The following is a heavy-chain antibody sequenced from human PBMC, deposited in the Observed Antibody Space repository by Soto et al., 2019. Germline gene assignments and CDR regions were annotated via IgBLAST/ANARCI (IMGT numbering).Heavy chain of an antibody. CDR1: GGSISSFY. CDR2: IYYSGST. CDR3: ARSLGYCSGGSCYEGYFDY. J-gene: IGHJ4*02. Sequence: SETLSLTCTVSGGSISSFYWSWIRQPPGKGLEWSGYIYYSGSTNYNPSLKSRVTISVDTSKNQFSLKLSSVTAADTAVYYCARSLGYCSGGSCYEGYFDYWGQGTLVTVSS. D-gene: IGHD2-15*01. V-gene: IGHV4-59*01.